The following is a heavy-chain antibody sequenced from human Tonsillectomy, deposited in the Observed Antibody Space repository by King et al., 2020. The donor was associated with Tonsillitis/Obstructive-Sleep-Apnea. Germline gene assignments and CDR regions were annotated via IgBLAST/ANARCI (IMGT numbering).Heavy chain of an antibody. V-gene: IGHV1-24*01. CDR3: ATYGKYYYDTSGYYYYLDY. CDR2: FHPEDTET. D-gene: IGHD3-22*01. Sequence: QLVQSGAEVKKPGASVKVSCKVPGYTVTDLAIHWVRQAPGIGLEWMGGFHPEDTETIYAQKFLGRVTLTEDTSTDTAYMELSSLSSEDTAVYYCATYGKYYYDTSGYYYYLDYWGQGTLVSVSS. CDR1: GYTVTDLA. J-gene: IGHJ4*02.